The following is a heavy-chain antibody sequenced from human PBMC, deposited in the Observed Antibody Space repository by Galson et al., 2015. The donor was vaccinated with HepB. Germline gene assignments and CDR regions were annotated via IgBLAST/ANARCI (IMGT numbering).Heavy chain of an antibody. CDR1: GFTFSSYS. CDR2: ITSSSSYI. D-gene: IGHD3-22*01. Sequence: SLRLSCAASGFTFSSYSMNWVRQAPGKGLDWVSSITSSSSYIYYADPVTGRFTISRDNAKNSLYLQMNSLRAEDTAVYYCAREGYYDSSGYPRGYYGMDVWGQGTTVTVSS. CDR3: AREGYYDSSGYPRGYYGMDV. V-gene: IGHV3-21*01. J-gene: IGHJ6*02.